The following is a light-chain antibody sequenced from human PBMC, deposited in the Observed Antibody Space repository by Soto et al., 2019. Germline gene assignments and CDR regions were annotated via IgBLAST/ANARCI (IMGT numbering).Light chain of an antibody. Sequence: QSVLTQPPSASGTPGQRVTISCSGSSSNIGSNTVNWYQQLPGTAPKLLLCSNNQRPSGVPDRFSGSKSGTAGSLAISGLQSEDEADYCCAAWDDSLNGSWVFGGGTKLTVL. J-gene: IGLJ3*02. CDR2: SNN. CDR3: AAWDDSLNGSWV. CDR1: SSNIGSNT. V-gene: IGLV1-44*01.